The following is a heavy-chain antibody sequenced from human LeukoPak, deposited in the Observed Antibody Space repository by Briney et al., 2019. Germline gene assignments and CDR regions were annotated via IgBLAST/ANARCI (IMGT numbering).Heavy chain of an antibody. CDR1: GGSISSGSYY. CDR3: AREYYYDSSGFNFDY. Sequence: SETLSLTCTVSGGSISSGSYYWSWIRQPAGKGLEWIGRIYTSGSTNYNPSVKSRVTISVDTSKNQFSLKLSSVTAADTAVYYCAREYYYDSSGFNFDYWGQGTLVTVSS. V-gene: IGHV4-61*02. CDR2: IYTSGST. D-gene: IGHD3-22*01. J-gene: IGHJ4*02.